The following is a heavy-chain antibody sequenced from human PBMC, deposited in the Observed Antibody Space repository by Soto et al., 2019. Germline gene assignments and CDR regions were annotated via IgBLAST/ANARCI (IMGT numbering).Heavy chain of an antibody. Sequence: QVQLVQSGGGVVQPRRSLRLSCAASGFTFSSYVTHWFRQAPGKGLEWVAVISHDGNNKYYADSVKGRFTISRDKSKNTLDRQMNSLTTEDTAVYYCAKGGADCASSTCYLLVAFDIWCQGTMVTVSS. CDR2: ISHDGNNK. CDR1: GFTFSSYV. CDR3: AKGGADCASSTCYLLVAFDI. D-gene: IGHD2-2*01. V-gene: IGHV3-30*18. J-gene: IGHJ3*02.